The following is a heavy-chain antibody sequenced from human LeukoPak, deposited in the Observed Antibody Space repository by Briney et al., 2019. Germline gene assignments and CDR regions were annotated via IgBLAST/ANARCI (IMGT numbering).Heavy chain of an antibody. CDR1: GGSISSGGYS. V-gene: IGHV4-30-2*01. CDR3: ARGSGESTYYYDSSGYYSYYFDY. Sequence: PSQTLSLTCAVSGGSISSGGYSWSWIRQPPGKGLEWIGEINHSGSTNYNPSLKSRVTISVDTSKNQFSLKLSSVTAADTAVYYCARGSGESTYYYDSSGYYSYYFDYWGQGTLVTVSS. CDR2: INHSGST. D-gene: IGHD3-22*01. J-gene: IGHJ4*02.